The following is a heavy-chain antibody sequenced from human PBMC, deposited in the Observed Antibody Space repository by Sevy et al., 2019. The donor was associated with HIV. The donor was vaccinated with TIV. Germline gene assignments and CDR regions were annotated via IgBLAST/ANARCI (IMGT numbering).Heavy chain of an antibody. CDR2: ITSGSSYI. CDR1: GFTFSSYE. J-gene: IGHJ6*02. Sequence: GGSLRLSCVASGFTFSSYEMNWVRQAPGKGLEWVSFITSGSSYIYYADSVKGQFTISRDNAKNSLYLQMNSLRAEDTAVYYCARDKTILEGRYGMDVWGQGTTVTVSS. CDR3: ARDKTILEGRYGMDV. V-gene: IGHV3-21*01. D-gene: IGHD3-3*01.